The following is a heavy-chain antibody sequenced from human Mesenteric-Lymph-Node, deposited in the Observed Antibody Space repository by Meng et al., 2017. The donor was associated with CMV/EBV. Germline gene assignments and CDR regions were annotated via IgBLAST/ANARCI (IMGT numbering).Heavy chain of an antibody. CDR1: RGTFTSYT. CDR2: IIPILGIA. D-gene: IGHD7-27*01. J-gene: IGHJ4*02. CDR3: ARGDLGKFDY. V-gene: IGHV1-69*02. Sequence: SCKASRGTFTSYTIIWVRQAPGQGLEWMGRIIPILGIANYAQKFQGRVTITADKSTSTAYMELSSLRSEDTAVYYCARGDLGKFDYWGQGTLVTVSS.